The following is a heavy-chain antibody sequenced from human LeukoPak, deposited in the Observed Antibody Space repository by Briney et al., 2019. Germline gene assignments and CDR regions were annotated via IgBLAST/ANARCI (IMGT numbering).Heavy chain of an antibody. CDR3: ARGGSYYDS. CDR2: IYYSGST. J-gene: IGHJ5*01. CDR1: TGSISSSY. V-gene: IGHV4-59*01. D-gene: IGHD1-26*01. Sequence: SETLSLTCTVSTGSISSSYWTWIRQPPGKGLEWIGYIYYSGSTNYNPTLKSRVTISVDTSKNQFSLKLSSVTAADTAVYYCARGGSYYDSWGQGTQVTVSS.